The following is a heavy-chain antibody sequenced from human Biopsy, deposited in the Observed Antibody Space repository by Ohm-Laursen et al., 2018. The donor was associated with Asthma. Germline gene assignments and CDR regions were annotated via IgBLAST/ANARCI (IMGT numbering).Heavy chain of an antibody. Sequence: SVKVSCKASGYTFNSAGITWVRQAPGQGLEWMGWIRVYNGNTKVAQKLQDRVTMITDTSTSTAYMELRSLRSDDTAVYFCARAVDYSHYYGIDVRGQGTTVTVS. CDR3: ARAVDYSHYYGIDV. V-gene: IGHV1-18*01. CDR2: IRVYNGNT. CDR1: GYTFNSAG. D-gene: IGHD3-10*01. J-gene: IGHJ6*02.